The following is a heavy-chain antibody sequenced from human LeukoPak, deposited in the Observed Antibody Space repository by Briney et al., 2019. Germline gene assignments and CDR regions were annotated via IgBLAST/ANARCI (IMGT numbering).Heavy chain of an antibody. V-gene: IGHV4-59*01. Sequence: SETLSLTCNVSGGSISSYYWSWIRQPPGKGLEWIGYIYYSGSTNYNPSLKSRVTISVDTSKNQFSLKLSSVTAADTAVYYCARGGGATVGVPRINWFDPWGQGTLVTVSS. D-gene: IGHD2-2*01. CDR1: GGSISSYY. CDR2: IYYSGST. J-gene: IGHJ5*02. CDR3: ARGGGATVGVPRINWFDP.